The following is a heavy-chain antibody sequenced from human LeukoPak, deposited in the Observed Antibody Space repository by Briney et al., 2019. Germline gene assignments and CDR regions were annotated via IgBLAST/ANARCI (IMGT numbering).Heavy chain of an antibody. Sequence: PGGSLRLSCAASGFTFSSYAMSWVRQAPGKGLEWVSGISGSGGSTFYAESVQGRFTISRDNSKNTLYLQMNSLRADDTAVYYCARKGGGWSREPIDYWGQGTLVTVSS. CDR3: ARKGGGWSREPIDY. CDR1: GFTFSSYA. CDR2: ISGSGGST. V-gene: IGHV3-23*01. J-gene: IGHJ4*02. D-gene: IGHD6-19*01.